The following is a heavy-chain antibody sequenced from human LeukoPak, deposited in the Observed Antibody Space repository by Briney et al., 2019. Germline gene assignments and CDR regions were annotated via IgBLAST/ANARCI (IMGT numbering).Heavy chain of an antibody. CDR1: GGSFSGYY. J-gene: IGHJ4*02. CDR2: INHSGST. V-gene: IGHV4-34*01. CDR3: ARGGGYVVLFDY. Sequence: SETLSLTCAVYGGSFSGYYRSWIRQPPGKGLEWIGEINHSGSTNYNPSLKSRVTISVDTSKNQFSLKLSSVTAADTAVYYCARGGGYVVLFDYWGQGTLVTVSS. D-gene: IGHD5-12*01.